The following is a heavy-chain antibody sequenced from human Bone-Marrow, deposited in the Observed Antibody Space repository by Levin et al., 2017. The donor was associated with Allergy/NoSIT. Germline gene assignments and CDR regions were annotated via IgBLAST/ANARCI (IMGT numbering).Heavy chain of an antibody. CDR1: GYFFSGYK. D-gene: IGHD3-16*01. J-gene: IGHJ4*01. V-gene: IGHV1-2*02. CDR2: VDPSNGGT. Sequence: PGESLKISCKASGYFFSGYKIHWVRQAPGQGFEWMGWVDPSNGGTNYAPKFQGRVTLTRDTSIDTISMELNRLTSDDTAVYFCAREWISYTWYGGYFDSWGQGSLVIVSS. CDR3: AREWISYTWYGGYFDS.